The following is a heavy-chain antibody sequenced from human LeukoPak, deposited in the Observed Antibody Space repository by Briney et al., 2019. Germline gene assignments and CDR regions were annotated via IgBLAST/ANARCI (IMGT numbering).Heavy chain of an antibody. Sequence: GGSLRLSCAASGFTFSSCSMNWVRQAPGKGLEWVSSISSSSSYIYYADSVKGRFTISRDNAKNSLYLQMNSLRAEDTAVYYCTRDSKLRPDSGSDLVDYWGQGTLVTVSS. J-gene: IGHJ4*02. V-gene: IGHV3-21*01. D-gene: IGHD5-12*01. CDR3: TRDSKLRPDSGSDLVDY. CDR1: GFTFSSCS. CDR2: ISSSSSYI.